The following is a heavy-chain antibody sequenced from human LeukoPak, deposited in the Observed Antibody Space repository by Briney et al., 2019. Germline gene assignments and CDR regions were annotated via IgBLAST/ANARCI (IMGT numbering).Heavy chain of an antibody. D-gene: IGHD3-22*01. V-gene: IGHV3-48*03. J-gene: IGHJ4*02. CDR3: AKHGAASYYDRSGFYYFDY. Sequence: GGSLRLSCAASGFTFSSYEMNWVRQAPGKGLEWVSYISSSGSTIYYADSVKGRFTISRDNSKNTLYLQMNSLRAEDTAVYYCAKHGAASYYDRSGFYYFDYWGQGTLVTVSS. CDR1: GFTFSSYE. CDR2: ISSSGSTI.